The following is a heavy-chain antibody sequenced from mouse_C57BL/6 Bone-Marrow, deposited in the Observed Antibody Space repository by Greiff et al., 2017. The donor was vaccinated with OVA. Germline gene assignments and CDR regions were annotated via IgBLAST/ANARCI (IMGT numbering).Heavy chain of an antibody. J-gene: IGHJ3*01. V-gene: IGHV5-4*01. CDR1: GFTFSSYA. D-gene: IGHD2-4*01. CDR3: AREGDYDYDIDFFFAY. Sequence: DVQLVESGGGLVKPGGSLKLSCAASGFTFSSYAMSWVRQPPAKRLEWVATISDGGSYTFYPDNVQGRFTISSDNAKNNLYLHMSHLKSEDTAMYYWAREGDYDYDIDFFFAYWGQGTLVTVSA. CDR2: ISDGGSYT.